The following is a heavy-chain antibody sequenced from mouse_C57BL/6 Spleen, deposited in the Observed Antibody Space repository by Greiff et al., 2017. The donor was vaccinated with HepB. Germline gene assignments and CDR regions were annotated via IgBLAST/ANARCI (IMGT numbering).Heavy chain of an antibody. CDR3: AREAYYGNYGFDY. D-gene: IGHD2-10*01. V-gene: IGHV1-52*01. J-gene: IGHJ2*01. CDR2: IDPSDSET. CDR1: GYTFTSYW. Sequence: VQLQQPGAELVRPGSSVKLSCKASGYTFTSYWMHWVKQRPIQGLEWIGNIDPSDSETHYNQKFKDKATLTVDKSSSTAYMQLSSLTSEDSAVYYCAREAYYGNYGFDYWGQGTTLTVSS.